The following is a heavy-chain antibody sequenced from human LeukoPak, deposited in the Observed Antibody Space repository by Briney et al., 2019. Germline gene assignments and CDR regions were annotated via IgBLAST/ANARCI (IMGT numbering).Heavy chain of an antibody. J-gene: IGHJ6*04. CDR2: INSDGSST. Sequence: GGSLRLSCAASGFTFSNYWMNWVRQAPGKGLVWVSRINSDGSSTSYADSVKGRFTISRDNAKNSLYLQMNSLRAEDTAVYYCAELGITMIGGVWGKGTTVTISS. V-gene: IGHV3-74*01. D-gene: IGHD3-10*02. CDR1: GFTFSNYW. CDR3: AELGITMIGGV.